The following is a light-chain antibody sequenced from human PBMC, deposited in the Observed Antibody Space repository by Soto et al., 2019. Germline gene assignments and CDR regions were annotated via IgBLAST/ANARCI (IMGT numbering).Light chain of an antibody. V-gene: IGKV3-15*01. CDR2: GAS. CDR1: QSVSSN. J-gene: IGKJ4*01. Sequence: EIVMTQSPATLSVSPGERATLSCRASQSVSSNLAWYQQKPGQAPRLLIYGASTRATGIPARFSGSGSGTEFTLPISSLQSEDFAVYYCKQYNNWPPLTFGGGTKVDIK. CDR3: KQYNNWPPLT.